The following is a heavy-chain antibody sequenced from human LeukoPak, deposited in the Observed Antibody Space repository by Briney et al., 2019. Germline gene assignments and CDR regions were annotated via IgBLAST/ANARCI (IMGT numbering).Heavy chain of an antibody. CDR1: GFTFSNAW. D-gene: IGHD3-10*01. CDR2: IKSKTDGGTT. J-gene: IGHJ4*02. CDR3: TTDPQHYYAIYYFDY. Sequence: GGSLRLSCAASGFTFSNAWMSGVRQAPGKGLEWVGRIKSKTDGGTTDYAAPVKGRFTISRDDSKNTLYLQMNSLKTEDTAVYYCTTDPQHYYAIYYFDYWGQGTLVTVSS. V-gene: IGHV3-15*01.